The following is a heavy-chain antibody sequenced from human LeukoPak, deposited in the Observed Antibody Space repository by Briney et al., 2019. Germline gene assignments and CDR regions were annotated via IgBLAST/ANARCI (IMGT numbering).Heavy chain of an antibody. V-gene: IGHV3-30-3*01. CDR3: ARSKYYYGSGNLDY. J-gene: IGHJ4*02. D-gene: IGHD3-10*01. CDR1: GFTFSSYA. Sequence: PGGSLRLSCAASGFTFSSYAMHWVRQAPGKGLEWVAVISYDGSNKYYADSVKGRFTISRDNSKNTLYLQMNSLRAEDTAVYYCARSKYYYGSGNLDYWGQGTLVTVSS. CDR2: ISYDGSNK.